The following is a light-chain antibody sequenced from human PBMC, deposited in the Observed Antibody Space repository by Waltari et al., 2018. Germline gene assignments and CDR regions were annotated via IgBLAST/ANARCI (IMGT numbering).Light chain of an antibody. J-gene: IGLJ1*01. CDR3: CSYAGANTYV. Sequence: QSALTQPASVSGSPGQSITVSCTGTSSGVGSYNIVSWYQPHPPKAPKLMIYEVSKRPSGVSNRFSGSKSGNTASLTISGLQPEDEADYYCCSYAGANTYVFGSGTKVTVL. CDR1: SSGVGSYNI. CDR2: EVS. V-gene: IGLV2-23*02.